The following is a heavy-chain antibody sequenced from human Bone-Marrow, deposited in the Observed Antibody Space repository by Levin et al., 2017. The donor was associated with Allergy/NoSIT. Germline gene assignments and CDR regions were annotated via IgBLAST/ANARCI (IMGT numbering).Heavy chain of an antibody. CDR2: FNAVSGST. Sequence: ASVKVSCKASGYTFSTYTVQWVRQAPGQGLEWMGWFNAVSGSTRYSQKFQGRVTITGDTSASTAYMELSGLRSEDTAVYYCARRESDSSGYYPFDYWGQGTLVTVSS. V-gene: IGHV1-3*01. CDR3: ARRESDSSGYYPFDY. D-gene: IGHD3-22*01. J-gene: IGHJ4*02. CDR1: GYTFSTYT.